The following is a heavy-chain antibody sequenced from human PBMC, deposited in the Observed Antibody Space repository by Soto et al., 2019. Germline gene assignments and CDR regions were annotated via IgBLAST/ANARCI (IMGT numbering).Heavy chain of an antibody. Sequence: QVQLQESGPGLVKPSGTLSLTCAVSGGSISSSNWWSWVRQHPGKGLEWIGEIYQSGSTNYNPSLNSRVTISVDKSKNQFPLKLSSVTAADTAVYYCARERWVLRDGSGHKYYYYGMDVSGQGTTVTVSS. V-gene: IGHV4-4*02. D-gene: IGHD3-10*01. J-gene: IGHJ6*02. CDR1: GGSISSSNW. CDR2: IYQSGST. CDR3: ARERWVLRDGSGHKYYYYGMDV.